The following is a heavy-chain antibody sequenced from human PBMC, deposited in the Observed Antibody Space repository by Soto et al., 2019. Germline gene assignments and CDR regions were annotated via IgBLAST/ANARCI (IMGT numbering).Heavy chain of an antibody. V-gene: IGHV3-30*19. CDR1: GFTFSSYG. CDR3: ARDLYDFWSGYYTDYYYYYGMDV. D-gene: IGHD3-3*01. CDR2: IWYDGSNK. J-gene: IGHJ6*02. Sequence: QVQLVESGGGVVQPGRSLRLSCAASGFTFSSYGMHWVRQAPGKGLEWVAVIWYDGSNKYYADSVKGRFTISRDNSKNTLYLQMNSLRAEDTAVYYCARDLYDFWSGYYTDYYYYYGMDVWGQGTTVTVSS.